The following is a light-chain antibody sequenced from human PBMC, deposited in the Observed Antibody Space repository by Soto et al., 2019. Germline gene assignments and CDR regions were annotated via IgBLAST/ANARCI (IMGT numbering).Light chain of an antibody. CDR3: CSFAGSYYI. Sequence: QSVLTQPRSMSGSPGQSVTISCTGSSSDIGSYNYVSWYQQHPGKAPKFMIYDVNKRPSGVPDRFSGSKSGNTASLTISGLQAEDEADYYCCSFAGSYYIFGGGTKLTVL. V-gene: IGLV2-11*01. J-gene: IGLJ2*01. CDR1: SSDIGSYNY. CDR2: DVN.